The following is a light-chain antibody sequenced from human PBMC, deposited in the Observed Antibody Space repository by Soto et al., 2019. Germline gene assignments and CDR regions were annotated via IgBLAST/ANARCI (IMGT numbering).Light chain of an antibody. Sequence: QSVLTQPPSASGTPGQRVIISCSGSSSNIGRDTVNWYRQFPGTAPKLLIYRNNQRPSGVPDRFSGSKSGTSASLALSGLQSEDEADYYCAVWDDSLNGLWVFGGGTNLTVL. CDR1: SSNIGRDT. CDR3: AVWDDSLNGLWV. V-gene: IGLV1-44*01. J-gene: IGLJ3*02. CDR2: RNN.